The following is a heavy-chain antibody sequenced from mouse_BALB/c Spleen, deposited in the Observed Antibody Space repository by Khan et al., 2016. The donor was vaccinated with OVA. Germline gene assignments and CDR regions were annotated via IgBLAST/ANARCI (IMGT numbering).Heavy chain of an antibody. CDR2: ISYDGSN. CDR1: GYSFTSGYY. V-gene: IGHV3-6*02. D-gene: IGHD1-1*01. Sequence: VRLQQSGPGLVKPSQSLSLTCSVTGYSFTSGYYWNWIRQFPGNKLEWMAYISYDGSNNYNPSLKNRISITRDTSKNQFFLKLHSVTTEDTATYYCARDYYGSSYYFDYWGQGTTLTVSS. J-gene: IGHJ2*01. CDR3: ARDYYGSSYYFDY.